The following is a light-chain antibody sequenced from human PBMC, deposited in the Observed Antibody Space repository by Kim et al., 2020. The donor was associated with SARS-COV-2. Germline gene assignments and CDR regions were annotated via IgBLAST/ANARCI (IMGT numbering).Light chain of an antibody. J-gene: IGKJ1*01. V-gene: IGKV1-27*01. Sequence: DVQMTQSPSSLSASIGDRVTITCRASQDIRNYLAWYQQRPGRVPKLLIYGAINLQSGVPSRFSGSGSGTDFTLTIRSLQPKDVATYYCQKYNSAPRTFGQGTKVDIK. CDR3: QKYNSAPRT. CDR2: GAI. CDR1: QDIRNY.